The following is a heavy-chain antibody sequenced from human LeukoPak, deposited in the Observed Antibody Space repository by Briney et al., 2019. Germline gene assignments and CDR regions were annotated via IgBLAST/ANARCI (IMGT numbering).Heavy chain of an antibody. CDR2: TYYGGST. Sequence: SETLSLTCTVSGGSISSYYWSWIRQPPGKGLEWIGYTYYGGSTNYNPSLKSRVTISVDTSKNQFSLKLSSVTAADTAVYYCARGQWLYYFDYWGQGTLVTVSS. D-gene: IGHD6-19*01. CDR1: GGSISSYY. CDR3: ARGQWLYYFDY. J-gene: IGHJ4*02. V-gene: IGHV4-59*01.